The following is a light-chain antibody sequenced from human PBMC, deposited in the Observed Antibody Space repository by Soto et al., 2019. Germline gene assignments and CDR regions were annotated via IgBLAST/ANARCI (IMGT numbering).Light chain of an antibody. V-gene: IGLV2-14*01. CDR1: SSDVGGFNY. Sequence: QSVLTQPASVSGSPGQSITISCTGTSSDVGGFNYVSWYQQYPGKAPKLMIYDVTYRPSGVSNRFSGSRSGNTAYLTISGLQAEDEADYHCSSHTRSSTLVFGGGTQLTVL. CDR3: SSHTRSSTLV. CDR2: DVT. J-gene: IGLJ3*02.